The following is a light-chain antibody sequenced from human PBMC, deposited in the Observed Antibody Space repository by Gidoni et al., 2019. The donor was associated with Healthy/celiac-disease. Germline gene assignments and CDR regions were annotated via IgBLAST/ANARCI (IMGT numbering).Light chain of an antibody. V-gene: IGLV1-40*01. CDR2: GNS. J-gene: IGLJ2*01. Sequence: QSVLTQPPSVSRAPGQRVTISCPASSSNIGAGYDVHCYQQPPGTAPNLLIYGNSNRPSGVPDRFSGSTSVTSASLAITGLQAEDEADYYCQSYDSSLSHVVFGGGTKLTVL. CDR1: SSNIGAGYD. CDR3: QSYDSSLSHVV.